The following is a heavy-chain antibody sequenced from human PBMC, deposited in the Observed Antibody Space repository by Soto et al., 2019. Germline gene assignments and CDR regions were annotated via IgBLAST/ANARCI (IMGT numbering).Heavy chain of an antibody. CDR3: ANLRFLEWFYFDY. CDR2: ISGSGGST. D-gene: IGHD3-3*01. Sequence: GGSLRLSCTASGFTFSSYAMHWVRRAPGKGLEYVSAISGSGGSTYYADSVKGRFTISRDNSKNTLYLQMNSLRAEDTAVYYCANLRFLEWFYFDYWGQGTLVTVSS. CDR1: GFTFSSYA. J-gene: IGHJ4*02. V-gene: IGHV3-64*04.